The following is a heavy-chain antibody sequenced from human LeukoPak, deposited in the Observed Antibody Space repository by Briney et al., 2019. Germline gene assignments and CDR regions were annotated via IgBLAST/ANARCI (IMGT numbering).Heavy chain of an antibody. V-gene: IGHV1-2*02. CDR1: GYTFTGYY. J-gene: IGHJ4*02. Sequence: GASVKVSFKASGYTFTGYYMHWVRQAPGQGLEWMGWINPNSGGTNYAQKFQGRVTMTRDTSISTAYMELSRLRSDDTAVYYCARNPGSIAAAGEADYWGQGTLVTVSS. CDR2: INPNSGGT. D-gene: IGHD6-13*01. CDR3: ARNPGSIAAAGEADY.